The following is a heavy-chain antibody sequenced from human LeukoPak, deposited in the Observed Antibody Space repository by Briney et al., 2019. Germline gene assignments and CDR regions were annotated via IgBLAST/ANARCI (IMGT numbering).Heavy chain of an antibody. CDR1: GFTFSTYA. CDR3: AKQVGSSWLFDS. V-gene: IGHV3-23*01. CDR2: ISGSGGST. J-gene: IGHJ5*01. D-gene: IGHD6-13*01. Sequence: GGSLRLSCEASGFTFSTYAMTWVRQAPGKGLEWVSAISGSGGSTYYADSLKGRFTISRDNSKNTLYLEMKSLRADDTAVYYCAKQVGSSWLFDSWGQGTLVTVSS.